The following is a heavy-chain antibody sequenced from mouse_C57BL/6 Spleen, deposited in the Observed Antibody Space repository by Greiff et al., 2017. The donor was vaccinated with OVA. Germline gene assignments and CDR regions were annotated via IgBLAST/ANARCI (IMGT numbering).Heavy chain of an antibody. Sequence: VQLQQPGAELVKPGASVKLSCKASGYTLTSYWRHWVKQRPGKGLEWIGMIHPNSGSTNYNEKLKSKATLTVDKSSSTAYMQLSSLTSEDSAVYYCARGDPGVYFDYWGQGTTLTVSS. CDR1: GYTLTSYW. D-gene: IGHD4-1*01. J-gene: IGHJ2*01. CDR3: ARGDPGVYFDY. CDR2: IHPNSGST. V-gene: IGHV1-64*01.